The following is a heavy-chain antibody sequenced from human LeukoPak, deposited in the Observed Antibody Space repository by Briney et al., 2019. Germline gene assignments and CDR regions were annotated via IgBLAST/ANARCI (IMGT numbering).Heavy chain of an antibody. CDR2: IYPDDSDT. CDR1: GYSFTSYW. Sequence: GESLKISCKGSGYSFTSYWIGWVRQMPGKGLEWMGIIYPDDSDTRYSPSFQGQVTISADKSISTAYLQWSSLKASDTAVYYCARKVHYYYYGMDVWGQGTTVTVSS. J-gene: IGHJ6*02. CDR3: ARKVHYYYYGMDV. V-gene: IGHV5-51*01.